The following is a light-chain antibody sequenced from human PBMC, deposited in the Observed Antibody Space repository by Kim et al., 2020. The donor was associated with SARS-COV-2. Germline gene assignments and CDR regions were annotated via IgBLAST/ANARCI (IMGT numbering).Light chain of an antibody. Sequence: ASVGDRVTITCRASQAISNWLAWYQQKPGIAPKLLIYATSSLQTGVPSRFSGSGSGTDFTLTISSLQPEDFATYYCQQANSFPWTFGQGTKVDIK. V-gene: IGKV1-12*01. CDR3: QQANSFPWT. CDR2: ATS. CDR1: QAISNW. J-gene: IGKJ1*01.